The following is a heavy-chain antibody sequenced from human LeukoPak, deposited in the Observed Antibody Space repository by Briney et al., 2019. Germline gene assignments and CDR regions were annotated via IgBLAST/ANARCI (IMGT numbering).Heavy chain of an antibody. CDR3: ASLQDY. V-gene: IGHV3-7*01. J-gene: IGHJ4*02. CDR2: IKQDGSKK. Sequence: PGGSLRLSCVASGFPFSSYWMTWVRQAPGKGLEWVANIKQDGSKKSYVDSVKGRFTISRDNSKNTLYLQMNSLRAEDTAVYYCASLQDYWGQGTLVTVSS. D-gene: IGHD1-1*01. CDR1: GFPFSSYW.